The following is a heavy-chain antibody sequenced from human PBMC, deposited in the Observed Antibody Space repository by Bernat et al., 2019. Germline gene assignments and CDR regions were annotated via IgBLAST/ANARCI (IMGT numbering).Heavy chain of an antibody. V-gene: IGHV3-23*01. J-gene: IGHJ4*02. CDR1: GFTFTSHA. CDR3: AKEGGTSNDY. Sequence: EVQLLESGGGLVQPGGSLRLSCAVSGFTFTSHAMSWFRQAPGKGLEWVSSISTTGDNTFYADSVKGRFTVSSDNSGNTLYLQMNSLRADDTALYYCAKEGGTSNDYWGQGTLVTVSS. D-gene: IGHD2-2*01. CDR2: ISTTGDNT.